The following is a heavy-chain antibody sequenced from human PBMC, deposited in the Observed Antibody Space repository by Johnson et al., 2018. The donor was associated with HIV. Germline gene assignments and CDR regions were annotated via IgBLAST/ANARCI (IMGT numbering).Heavy chain of an antibody. CDR1: GFTFDDYG. CDR3: ARGRYAFDI. V-gene: IGHV3-20*04. Sequence: VQLVESGGGVVRPGGSLRLSCAASGFTFDDYGMSWVRQAPGKGLEWVSAISAGTDGPYYADSVKGRFTISRDNSKNTVYLLMNRLRAEDTAVYYCARGRYAFDIWGQGTMVTVSS. CDR2: ISAGTDGP. J-gene: IGHJ3*02.